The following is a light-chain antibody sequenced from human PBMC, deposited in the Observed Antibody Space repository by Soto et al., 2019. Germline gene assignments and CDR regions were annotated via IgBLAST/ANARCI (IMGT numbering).Light chain of an antibody. J-gene: IGLJ2*01. Sequence: QSALTQPASVYGSPGQSITISCTGTSSDVGGYNYVSWYQQQPGKAPKIIIYDVSNLPSGVSNRFSGSKSGNTASLTISGLQAEDEADYYCNSFTGTSTLFGGGTKLTVL. V-gene: IGLV2-14*01. CDR2: DVS. CDR3: NSFTGTSTL. CDR1: SSDVGGYNY.